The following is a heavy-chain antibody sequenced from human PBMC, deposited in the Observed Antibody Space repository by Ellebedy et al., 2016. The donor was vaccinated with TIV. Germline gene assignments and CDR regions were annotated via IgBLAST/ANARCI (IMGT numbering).Heavy chain of an antibody. Sequence: SETLSLXXTVSGGSVSRYFWSWIRQSAGKGLEWIGRIFTSGSFNYNPSLMSRVTMSVVTSKNQISLRLNSVATADTAVYYCARVHCSITTCDYYYMDVWGKGTTVTVSS. D-gene: IGHD1-1*01. J-gene: IGHJ6*03. CDR3: ARVHCSITTCDYYYMDV. CDR1: GGSVSRYF. CDR2: IFTSGSF. V-gene: IGHV4-4*07.